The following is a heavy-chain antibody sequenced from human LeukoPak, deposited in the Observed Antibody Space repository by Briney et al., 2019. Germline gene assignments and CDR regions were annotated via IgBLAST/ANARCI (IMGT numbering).Heavy chain of an antibody. V-gene: IGHV4-39*01. Sequence: PSETLSLTCTVSGGSISSSSYYWGWIRQSPGKGLEWIGSIYYSGSTYYNPSLKSRVTISVDTSKNQFSLKLSSVTAADTAVYYCARVSDWYYFDYWGQGTLVTVSS. CDR3: ARVSDWYYFDY. CDR1: GGSISSSSYY. J-gene: IGHJ4*02. CDR2: IYYSGST. D-gene: IGHD3/OR15-3a*01.